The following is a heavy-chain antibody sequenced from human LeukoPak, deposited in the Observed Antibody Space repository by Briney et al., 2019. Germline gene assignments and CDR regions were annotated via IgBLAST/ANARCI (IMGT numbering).Heavy chain of an antibody. J-gene: IGHJ6*02. CDR2: INSDGSST. CDR3: ARGDQTYYYGSGSYYTPAGYGMDV. Sequence: GGSLRLSCAASGFTFCSYWMHWVRQAPGKGLVWVSRINSDGSSTSYADSVKGRFTISRDNAKNTLYLQMNSLRAEDTAVYYCARGDQTYYYGSGSYYTPAGYGMDVWGQGTTVTVSS. V-gene: IGHV3-74*01. CDR1: GFTFCSYW. D-gene: IGHD3-10*01.